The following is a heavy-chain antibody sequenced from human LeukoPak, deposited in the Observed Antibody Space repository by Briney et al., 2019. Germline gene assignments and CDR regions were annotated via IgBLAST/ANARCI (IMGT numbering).Heavy chain of an antibody. D-gene: IGHD3-22*01. V-gene: IGHV4-39*07. CDR2: IYYSGST. Sequence: SETLSLTCTVSGGSISSSSYYWGWIRQPPGKGLEWIGSIYYSGSTYYNPPPKSRVTISVDTSKNQFSLKLSSVTAADTAVYYCARETVVVINYFGWFDPWGQGTLVTVSS. CDR1: GGSISSSSYY. CDR3: ARETVVVINYFGWFDP. J-gene: IGHJ5*02.